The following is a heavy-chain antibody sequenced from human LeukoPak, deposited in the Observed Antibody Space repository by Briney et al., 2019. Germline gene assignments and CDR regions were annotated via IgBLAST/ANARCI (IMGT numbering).Heavy chain of an antibody. J-gene: IGHJ4*02. CDR2: IYYSGST. CDR3: ARDHWGSLDY. Sequence: PSETLSLTCTVSGGSISSGDYYWSWIRQPPGRGLEWIGYIYYSGSTYYNPSLKSRVSISVDTSKNQFSLKLTSVTAADTAIYYCARDHWGSLDYWGQGALVTVSS. D-gene: IGHD7-27*01. CDR1: GGSISSGDYY. V-gene: IGHV4-30-4*02.